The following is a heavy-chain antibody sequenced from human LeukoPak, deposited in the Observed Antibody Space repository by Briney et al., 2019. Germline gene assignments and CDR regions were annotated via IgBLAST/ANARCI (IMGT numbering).Heavy chain of an antibody. CDR1: GFSFDDYA. CDR2: ISWNSGSI. J-gene: IGHJ3*01. CDR3: ARDHHRRLYDSQARDTFDF. V-gene: IGHV3-9*01. Sequence: GGSLRLSCAASGFSFDDYAMHWVRQGSGKGLEWVSGISWNSGSIGYADSVKGRFTISRDNAKNSLYLQMNSLRAEDTAVYYCARDHHRRLYDSQARDTFDFWGQGTMVTVSS. D-gene: IGHD3-22*01.